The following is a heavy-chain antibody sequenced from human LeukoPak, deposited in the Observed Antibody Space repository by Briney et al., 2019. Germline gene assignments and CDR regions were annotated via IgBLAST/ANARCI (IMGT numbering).Heavy chain of an antibody. CDR2: TYYKSKWSN. CDR1: GDSVSSNSAV. Sequence: SQTLSLTCAISGDSVSSNSAVWNWIRQSPSRGLEWLGRTYYKSKWSNKYAVSVRSRIIINPDTSENQFSLQPNSVTPEDTAVYYCARGDQAFDYWGQGTLVTVSS. V-gene: IGHV6-1*01. D-gene: IGHD2-2*01. CDR3: ARGDQAFDY. J-gene: IGHJ4*02.